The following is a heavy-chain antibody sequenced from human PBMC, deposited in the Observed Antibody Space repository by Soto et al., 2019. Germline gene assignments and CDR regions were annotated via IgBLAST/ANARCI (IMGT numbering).Heavy chain of an antibody. Sequence: GGSLRLSCAASGFTFSSYAMSWVRQAPGKGLEWVSAISGSGGSTYYADSVKGRFTISRDNSKNTLYLQMNSLRAEDTAVYYCAKPSHYCSSTSCYLNWFDPWGQGTLVTVSS. CDR3: AKPSHYCSSTSCYLNWFDP. J-gene: IGHJ5*02. CDR1: GFTFSSYA. V-gene: IGHV3-23*01. D-gene: IGHD2-2*01. CDR2: ISGSGGST.